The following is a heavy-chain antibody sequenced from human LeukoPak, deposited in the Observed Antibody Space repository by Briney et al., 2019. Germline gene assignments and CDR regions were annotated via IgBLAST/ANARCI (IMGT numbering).Heavy chain of an antibody. CDR1: GYTFTSYG. D-gene: IGHD2-15*01. Sequence: GASVKVSCKASGYTFTSYGISWVRQAPGQGLEWMGWISAYNGNTNYAQKLQGRVTMTTDTSTSTAYMELRSLRSDDTAVYYCARGVAVVVAARSCCWFDPWGQGTLVTVSS. CDR3: ARGVAVVVAARSCCWFDP. V-gene: IGHV1-18*01. J-gene: IGHJ5*02. CDR2: ISAYNGNT.